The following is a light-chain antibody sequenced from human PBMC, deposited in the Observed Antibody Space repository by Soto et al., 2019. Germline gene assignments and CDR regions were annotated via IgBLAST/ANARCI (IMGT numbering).Light chain of an antibody. J-gene: IGKJ1*01. V-gene: IGKV1-39*01. CDR3: QQSFSSPPWT. CDR1: QNIKTY. CDR2: AAS. Sequence: DIQMTQSPSSLSASVGDSVTVTCRASQNIKTYLNWYQQKPAKAPNLLIYAASSLHSGVPSRFSGSGSGTDFTLTISSLQPEDFATYYCQQSFSSPPWTFGQGTKVDIK.